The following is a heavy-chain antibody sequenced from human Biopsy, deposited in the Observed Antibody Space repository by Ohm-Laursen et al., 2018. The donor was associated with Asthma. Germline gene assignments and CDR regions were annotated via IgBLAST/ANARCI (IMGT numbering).Heavy chain of an antibody. V-gene: IGHV3-20*01. CDR1: GFTFDDYG. Sequence: SLRLSCSASGFTFDDYGMSWVRQAPVKGLDWVSGINWNGGSTGYADSVRGRFTISRDNAKNSLYLQMNSLRAEDTALYHCGRDMGGFGSGWFPVEFWGQGTLVTVSS. CDR3: GRDMGGFGSGWFPVEF. CDR2: INWNGGST. J-gene: IGHJ4*02. D-gene: IGHD6-19*01.